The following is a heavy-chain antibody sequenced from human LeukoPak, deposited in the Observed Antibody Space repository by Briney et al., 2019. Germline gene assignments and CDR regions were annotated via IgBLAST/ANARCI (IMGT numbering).Heavy chain of an antibody. J-gene: IGHJ4*02. CDR3: AKGRYIDGYKYYFDY. V-gene: IGHV3-23*01. CDR2: ISGSGAYT. CDR1: EFTFSSYA. Sequence: GGSLRLSCAASEFTFSSYAMSWVRQAPGKGLEWVSSISGSGAYTYDADSVKGRFTISRDNSKNTLYLQMNSLRAEDTAIYYCAKGRYIDGYKYYFDYWGQGTLVTVSS. D-gene: IGHD5-24*01.